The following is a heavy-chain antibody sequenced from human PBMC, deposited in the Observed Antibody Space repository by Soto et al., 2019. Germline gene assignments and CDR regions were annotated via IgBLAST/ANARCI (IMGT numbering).Heavy chain of an antibody. D-gene: IGHD6-13*01. CDR1: GFTFSSYD. V-gene: IGHV3-13*01. CDR3: ARTNYSPQLVGFYYMDV. J-gene: IGHJ6*03. CDR2: IGTAGDT. Sequence: GGSLRLSCAASGFTFSSYDMHWVRQATGKGLEWVSAIGTAGDTYYPGSVKGRFTISRENAKNSLYLQMNSLRAGDTAVYYCARTNYSPQLVGFYYMDVWGKGTTVTVSS.